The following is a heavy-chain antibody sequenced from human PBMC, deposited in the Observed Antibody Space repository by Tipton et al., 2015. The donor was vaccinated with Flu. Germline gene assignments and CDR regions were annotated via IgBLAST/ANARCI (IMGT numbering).Heavy chain of an antibody. J-gene: IGHJ3*02. V-gene: IGHV4-38-2*01. D-gene: IGHD4-17*01. CDR3: ARGDYGDYDHEADGFDI. CDR2: VSRTGST. Sequence: TLSLTCAVYGDSISSDFYWAWIRQFPGKGLEWIGTVSRTGSTIYNPSLKSRVTISIDRSKNPFSLRLSSVTAADTAMYYCARGDYGDYDHEADGFDIWGQGTLVTVSA. CDR1: GDSISSDFY.